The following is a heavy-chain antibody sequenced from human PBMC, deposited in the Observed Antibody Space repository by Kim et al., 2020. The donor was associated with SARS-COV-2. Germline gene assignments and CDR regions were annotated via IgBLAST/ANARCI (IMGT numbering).Heavy chain of an antibody. V-gene: IGHV4-34*01. Sequence: KSRVTISVDTSKNQFSRKLSSVTAADTAVYYCARRRVTMIVVVIKSGGMDVWGQGTTVTVSS. CDR3: ARRRVTMIVVVIKSGGMDV. D-gene: IGHD3-22*01. J-gene: IGHJ6*02.